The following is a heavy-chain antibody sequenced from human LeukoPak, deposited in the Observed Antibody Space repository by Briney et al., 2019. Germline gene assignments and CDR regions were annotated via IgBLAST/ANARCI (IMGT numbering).Heavy chain of an antibody. V-gene: IGHV4-59*12. J-gene: IGHJ5*02. CDR3: ARDSLRIQSGTTP. Sequence: GSLRLSCVASGLTFSSYNMNWVRQSPGKGLEWIGSVSYRGDTYYNPSLQSRVTISVDTPKNQFSLRLNSVTAADTALYYCARDSLRIQSGTTPWGQGTLVTVSS. D-gene: IGHD1-1*01. CDR1: GLTFSSYN. CDR2: VSYRGDT.